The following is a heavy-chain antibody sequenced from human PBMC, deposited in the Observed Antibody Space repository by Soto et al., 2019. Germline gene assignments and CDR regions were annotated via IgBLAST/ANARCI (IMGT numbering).Heavy chain of an antibody. Sequence: ASVKVSCKASGYTFTSYGISWVRQAPGQGLEWIGWISAYNGNTNYAQKLQGRVTMTTDTSTSTAYMELRSLRSDDTAVYYCASSLRYSSSSPLDYWGQGTLVTVSS. J-gene: IGHJ4*02. V-gene: IGHV1-18*01. CDR2: ISAYNGNT. D-gene: IGHD6-13*01. CDR1: GYTFTSYG. CDR3: ASSLRYSSSSPLDY.